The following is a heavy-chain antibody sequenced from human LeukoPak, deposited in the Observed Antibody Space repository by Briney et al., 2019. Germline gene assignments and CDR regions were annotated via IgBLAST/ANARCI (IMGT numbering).Heavy chain of an antibody. D-gene: IGHD6-6*01. J-gene: IGHJ4*02. CDR2: INPNSGGT. V-gene: IGHV1-2*02. Sequence: ASVKVSCKASGYTFTGYYMHWVRQAPGQGLEWMGWINPNSGGTNYAQKFQGRVAMTRDTSISTAYMELGRLRSDDTAVYYCAREGYSSSSAYYWGQGTLVTVSS. CDR1: GYTFTGYY. CDR3: AREGYSSSSAYY.